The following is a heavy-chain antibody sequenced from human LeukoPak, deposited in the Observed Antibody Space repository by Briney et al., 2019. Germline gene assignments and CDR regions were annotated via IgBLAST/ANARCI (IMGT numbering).Heavy chain of an antibody. CDR2: ISGYNGNT. CDR3: ARGPRYCSTTSCYNEWYWFDP. V-gene: IGHV1-18*01. CDR1: GYTFTSYG. D-gene: IGHD2-2*02. Sequence: ASVKVSFKASGYTFTSYGISWVRQAPGQGLEWMGWISGYNGNTNYAQKFQGRVTMTTDTSTSTVYMEVRSLRSDDTPVYYCARGPRYCSTTSCYNEWYWFDPWGQGTLVTVSS. J-gene: IGHJ5*02.